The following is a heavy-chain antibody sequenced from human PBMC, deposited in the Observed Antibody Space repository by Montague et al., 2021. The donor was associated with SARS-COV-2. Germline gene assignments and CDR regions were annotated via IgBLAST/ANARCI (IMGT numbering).Heavy chain of an antibody. Sequence: SVKVSCKASGGTFSSYAISWVRQAPGQGLEWMGGIIPIFGTADYAQKFQGRVTITADESTSTAYMELSSLRPEDTAVYYCARYCSGGSCYNYYYYYGMDVWGQGTTVTVSS. V-gene: IGHV1-69*13. J-gene: IGHJ6*02. CDR1: GGTFSSYA. CDR3: ARYCSGGSCYNYYYYYGMDV. CDR2: IIPIFGTA. D-gene: IGHD2-15*01.